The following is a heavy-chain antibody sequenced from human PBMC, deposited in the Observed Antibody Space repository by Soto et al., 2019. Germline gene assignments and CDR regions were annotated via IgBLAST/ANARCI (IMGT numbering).Heavy chain of an antibody. CDR2: ISAYNGNT. CDR1: GYTFTSYG. Sequence: ASVKVSCKASGYTFTSYGISWVRQAPGQGLEWMGWISAYNGNTNYAQKFQGRVTMTTGTSTNTAYMELRSLRSDDTAVYYCARDPVSYDFWSGYPETHDYWGQGTLVTVSS. CDR3: ARDPVSYDFWSGYPETHDY. V-gene: IGHV1-18*01. D-gene: IGHD3-3*01. J-gene: IGHJ4*02.